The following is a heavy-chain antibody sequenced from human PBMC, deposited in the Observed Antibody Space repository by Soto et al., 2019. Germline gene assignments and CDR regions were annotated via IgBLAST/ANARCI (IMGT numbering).Heavy chain of an antibody. CDR1: GNSFSGYY. CDR3: ARGGRRGYCSGLVNYVMEA. D-gene: IGHD5-18*01. CDR2: INHSGST. Sequence: YETMPLTCAPDGNSFSGYYLILTSTHPGKGLEWIGEINHSGSTNYNPSLKSRVTISVDTSKNQFSLKLSSVTAADTAVYYCARGGRRGYCSGLVNYVMEAWGPGTTVHVS. J-gene: IGHJ6*01. V-gene: IGHV4-34*01.